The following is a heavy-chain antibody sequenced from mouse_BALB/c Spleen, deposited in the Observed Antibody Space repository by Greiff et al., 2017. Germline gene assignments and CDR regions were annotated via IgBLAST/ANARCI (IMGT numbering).Heavy chain of an antibody. J-gene: IGHJ1*01. Sequence: LQQPGSELVRPGASVKLSCKASGYTFTSYWMHWVKQRPGQGLEWIGNIYPGSGSTNYDEKFKSKATLTVDTSSSTAYMQLSSLTSEDSAVYYCTRRNWYFDVWGAGTTVTVSS. CDR3: TRRNWYFDV. CDR2: IYPGSGST. V-gene: IGHV1S22*01. CDR1: GYTFTSYW.